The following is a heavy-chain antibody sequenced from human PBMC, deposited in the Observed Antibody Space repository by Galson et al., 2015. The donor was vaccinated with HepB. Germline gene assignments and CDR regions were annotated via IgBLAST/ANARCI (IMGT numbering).Heavy chain of an antibody. Sequence: SVKVSCKVSGYTLTELSMHWVRQAPGKGLEWMGGFDPEDGETIYAQKFQGRVTMTEDTSTDTAYMELSSLRSEDTAVYYCATDNHGPSTHYYYYYGMDVWGQGTTVTVSS. CDR3: ATDNHGPSTHYYYYYGMDV. D-gene: IGHD1-14*01. J-gene: IGHJ6*02. V-gene: IGHV1-24*01. CDR1: GYTLTELS. CDR2: FDPEDGET.